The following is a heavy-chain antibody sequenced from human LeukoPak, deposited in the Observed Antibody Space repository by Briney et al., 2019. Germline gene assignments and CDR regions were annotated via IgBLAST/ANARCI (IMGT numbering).Heavy chain of an antibody. Sequence: GGSLRLSCAASGFTFDDYGMSWVRQAPGKGLEWVSGINWNGGSTGYADSVKGRFTISRDNSKNTLYLQMNSLRAEDTAVYYCAKDPRWGNYWGQGTLVTVSS. V-gene: IGHV3-20*04. D-gene: IGHD7-27*01. CDR2: INWNGGST. CDR1: GFTFDDYG. CDR3: AKDPRWGNY. J-gene: IGHJ4*02.